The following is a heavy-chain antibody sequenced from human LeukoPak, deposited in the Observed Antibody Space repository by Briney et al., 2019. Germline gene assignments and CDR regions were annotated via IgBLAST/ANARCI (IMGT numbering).Heavy chain of an antibody. D-gene: IGHD3-10*01. CDR1: DGSISPYY. CDR3: ARTDYYGSGAT. J-gene: IGHJ5*02. V-gene: IGHV4-59*01. CDR2: IYYSGST. Sequence: PSETLSLTCTVSDGSISPYYWSWIRQPPGKGLEWIGYIYYSGSTNYNPSLKSRVTISVDTSKNQFSLKLSSVTAADTAIYYCARTDYYGSGATWGQGTQVTVSS.